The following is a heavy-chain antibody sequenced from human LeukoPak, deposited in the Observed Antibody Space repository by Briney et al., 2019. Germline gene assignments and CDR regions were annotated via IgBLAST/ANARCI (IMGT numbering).Heavy chain of an antibody. V-gene: IGHV3-23*01. Sequence: TGGSLRLSCVASGFTFRGSAMSWVRQAPGKGLDWVSLISYDGNNAYYADSVRGRFTISRDNSKDTLYLEMNSLRAEDTAIYYCARDIQLSTWGPGTMVTVSS. D-gene: IGHD5-24*01. CDR1: GFTFRGSA. J-gene: IGHJ3*01. CDR3: ARDIQLST. CDR2: ISYDGNNA.